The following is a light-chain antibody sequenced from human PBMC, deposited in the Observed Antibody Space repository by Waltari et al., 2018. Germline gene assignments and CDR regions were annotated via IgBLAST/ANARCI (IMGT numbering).Light chain of an antibody. CDR2: WNN. CDR1: TNNVGKQG. CDR3: SAWDSSLRAWV. V-gene: IGLV10-54*04. J-gene: IGLJ2*01. Sequence: QAGLTQPPSVSKALGQTATITCTGNTNNVGKQGAAWLQQHQGHPPKPLLNWNNYRPSGISRRFSDSGSGNQASLTISGLQPDDEADYYCSAWDSSLRAWVLGGGTKLTVL.